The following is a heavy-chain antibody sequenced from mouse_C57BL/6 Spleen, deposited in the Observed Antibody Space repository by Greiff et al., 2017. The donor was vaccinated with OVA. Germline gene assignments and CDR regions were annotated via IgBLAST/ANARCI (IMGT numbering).Heavy chain of an antibody. D-gene: IGHD2-5*01. J-gene: IGHJ4*01. V-gene: IGHV2-2*01. Sequence: QVQLKQSGPGLVQPSQSLSITCTVSGFSLTSYGVHWVRQSPGKGLEWLGVIWRGGSTAYNAAFISRLSISKDNSKSQVFFKMNSLQADDTAIYYCARGAYYSNLYAMDYWGQGTSVTVSS. CDR1: GFSLTSYG. CDR2: IWRGGST. CDR3: ARGAYYSNLYAMDY.